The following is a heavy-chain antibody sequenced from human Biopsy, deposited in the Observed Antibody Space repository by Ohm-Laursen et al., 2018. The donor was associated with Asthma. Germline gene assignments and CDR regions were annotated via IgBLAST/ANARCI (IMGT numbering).Heavy chain of an antibody. V-gene: IGHV4-39*01. Sequence: SETLSLTCPVSGGSMSSSSYYWGWIRQPPGKGLEWMGSISYTGSAYHNPSLKSRVTISVDTSTNHFSLKLSSVTAADTAVYYCARHWDWGSFFDYWGQGTPVTVSS. D-gene: IGHD7-27*01. CDR2: ISYTGSA. J-gene: IGHJ4*02. CDR1: GGSMSSSSYY. CDR3: ARHWDWGSFFDY.